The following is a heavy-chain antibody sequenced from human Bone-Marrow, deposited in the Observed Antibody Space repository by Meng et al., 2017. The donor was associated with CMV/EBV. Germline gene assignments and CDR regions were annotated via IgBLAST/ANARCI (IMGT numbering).Heavy chain of an antibody. V-gene: IGHV3-33*06. J-gene: IGHJ6*02. CDR2: IWYDGSNK. D-gene: IGHD2-2*01. Sequence: GGSLRLSCAASGFTFSSYGMHWVRQAPGKGLEWVAVIWYDGSNKYYADSVKGRFTISRDNSKNTLYLQMNSLRAEDTAVYYCAKDQVVCSSTSCSNYYYYYGMDVWGQGTTVTVSS. CDR3: AKDQVVCSSTSCSNYYYYYGMDV. CDR1: GFTFSSYG.